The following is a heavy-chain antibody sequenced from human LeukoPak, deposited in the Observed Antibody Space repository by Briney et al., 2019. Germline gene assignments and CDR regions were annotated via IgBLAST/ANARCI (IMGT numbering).Heavy chain of an antibody. D-gene: IGHD4-17*01. V-gene: IGHV3-20*01. CDR3: ARGLGGDYVDVFDY. CDR2: INWNGGST. J-gene: IGHJ4*02. Sequence: PGGSLRLSRAASEFTFDDYGMSWVRQAPGKGLEWVSGINWNGGSTGYADSVKGRFTISRDNAKKSLNLHMNSLRAEDTALYHCARGLGGDYVDVFDYWGQGTLVTVSS. CDR1: EFTFDDYG.